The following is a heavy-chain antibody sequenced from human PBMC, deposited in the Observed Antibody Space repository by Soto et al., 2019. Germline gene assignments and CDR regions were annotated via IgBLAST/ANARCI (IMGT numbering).Heavy chain of an antibody. CDR2: ISQDGATD. CDR3: ARAPTSVSVGGYFHL. Sequence: GGSLRLSCAGSGFVFGHYTMHWVRQPRGKGLEWLSGISQDGATDNYADAVKGRFTISRDNSKNMLYLQMRSLIIEDTSIYYCARAPTSVSVGGYFHLWGQGTLVTVSS. CDR1: GFVFGHYT. D-gene: IGHD2-15*01. J-gene: IGHJ1*01. V-gene: IGHV3-30*04.